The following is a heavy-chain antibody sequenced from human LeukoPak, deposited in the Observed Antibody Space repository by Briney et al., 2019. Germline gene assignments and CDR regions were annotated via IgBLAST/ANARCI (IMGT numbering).Heavy chain of an antibody. Sequence: GGSLRLSCVASGFSFTGNWMSWVRQAPGKGPEWVASIKEDGSKKYYGDSVRGRFTISRDNAKNSLYLQMNSLRAEDTAVYSCAQEGNWGQGTLVTVSS. J-gene: IGHJ4*02. V-gene: IGHV3-7*01. CDR1: GFSFTGNW. CDR2: IKEDGSKK. CDR3: AQEGN.